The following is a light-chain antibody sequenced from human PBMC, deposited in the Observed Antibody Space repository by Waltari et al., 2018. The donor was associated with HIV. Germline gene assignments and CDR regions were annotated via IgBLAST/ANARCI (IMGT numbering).Light chain of an antibody. CDR2: DVG. V-gene: IGLV2-11*01. CDR1: SSDVGGYNY. Sequence: QSALTQPRSVSGSPGQSVTISCTGTSSDVGGYNYVSWYQQHPGKAPKVRIYDVGKRPSGVPDRFSGSKSGNTASLTISGLQAEDEADYYCCSYAGSYTYVFGTGTKVTVL. CDR3: CSYAGSYTYV. J-gene: IGLJ1*01.